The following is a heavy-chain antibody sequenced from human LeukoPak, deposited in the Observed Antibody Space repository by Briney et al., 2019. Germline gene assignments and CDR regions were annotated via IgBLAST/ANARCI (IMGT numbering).Heavy chain of an antibody. CDR1: GFTFSSYA. Sequence: GGSLRLSCAASGFTFSSYAMSWVRQAPGKGLEWVSAISGSGGSTYYADSVKGRFTTSRDNARNSLYLQMNSLRAEDTAVYYCARDRRSSGYYYYWGQGTLVTVSS. CDR3: ARDRRSSGYYYY. D-gene: IGHD3-22*01. CDR2: ISGSGGST. J-gene: IGHJ4*02. V-gene: IGHV3-23*01.